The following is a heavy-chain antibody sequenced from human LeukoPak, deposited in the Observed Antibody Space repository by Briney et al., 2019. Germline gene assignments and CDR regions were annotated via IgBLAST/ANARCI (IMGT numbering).Heavy chain of an antibody. CDR3: ARGIYYDILTGYQNYHNWFDP. J-gene: IGHJ5*02. Sequence: GGSLRLSCAASGLTFSSYAMHWFRQAPGKGLEWVAVISYDGSNKYYADSVKGRFTISRDNFKNTLYLQMNSLRAEDTAVYYCARGIYYDILTGYQNYHNWFDPWGQGTLVTVSS. CDR1: GLTFSSYA. CDR2: ISYDGSNK. V-gene: IGHV3-30*04. D-gene: IGHD3-9*01.